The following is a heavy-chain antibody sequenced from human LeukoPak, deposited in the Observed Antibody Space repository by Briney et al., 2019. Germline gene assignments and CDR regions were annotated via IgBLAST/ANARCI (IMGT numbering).Heavy chain of an antibody. CDR3: ARGGAVPANCFDP. CDR2: INGDGSST. V-gene: IGHV3-74*01. CDR1: GFTFSGYW. J-gene: IGHJ5*02. D-gene: IGHD2-2*01. Sequence: QAGGSLRLSCAASGFTFSGYWMHWVRQAPGKGLVWVSRINGDGSSTTYAGSVKGRFTISRDNARNTLYLQMNTLRAEDTAVYYCARGGAVPANCFDPWGQGTLVTVSS.